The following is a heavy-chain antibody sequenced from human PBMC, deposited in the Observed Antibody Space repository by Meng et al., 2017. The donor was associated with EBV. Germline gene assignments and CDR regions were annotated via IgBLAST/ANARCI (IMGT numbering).Heavy chain of an antibody. Sequence: QCPLEEAEPTLGKATPSPTLTLPFSGFSRSPRGWGWGWCGRPPRTALVWLALIYCDDDKRYSPSLKSSLTITKDATKNQVVLTNTNMDPVDTATYYCSHSRVGAIEFDYWGQGTLVTVSS. CDR1: GFSRSPRGWG. D-gene: IGHD1-26*01. CDR3: SHSRVGAIEFDY. J-gene: IGHJ4*02. V-gene: IGHV2-5*02. CDR2: IYCDDDK.